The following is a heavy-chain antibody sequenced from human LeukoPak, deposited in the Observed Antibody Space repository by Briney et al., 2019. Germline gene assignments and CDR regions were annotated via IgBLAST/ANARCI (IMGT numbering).Heavy chain of an antibody. CDR2: IKQDGSEK. Sequence: PGGSLRLSCAASGFTFSSYAMSWVRQAPGKGLEWVANIKQDGSEKYYVDSVKGRFTISRDNAKNSLYLQMNSLRAEDTAVYYCASLAVAAILSIWGQGTMVTVSS. V-gene: IGHV3-7*01. D-gene: IGHD6-19*01. CDR3: ASLAVAAILSI. CDR1: GFTFSSYA. J-gene: IGHJ3*02.